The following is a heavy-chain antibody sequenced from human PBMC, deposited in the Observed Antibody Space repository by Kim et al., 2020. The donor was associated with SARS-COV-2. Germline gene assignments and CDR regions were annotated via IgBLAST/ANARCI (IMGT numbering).Heavy chain of an antibody. Sequence: GGSLRLSCAASGFTFSSYGMHWVRQAPGKGLEWVAVIWYDGSNKYYADSVKGRFTISRDNSKNTLYLQMNSLRAEDTAVYYCAKGLRRSYSSLRVRWFDPWGQGTLVTVSS. CDR1: GFTFSSYG. CDR2: IWYDGSNK. CDR3: AKGLRRSYSSLRVRWFDP. D-gene: IGHD6-19*01. J-gene: IGHJ5*02. V-gene: IGHV3-33*06.